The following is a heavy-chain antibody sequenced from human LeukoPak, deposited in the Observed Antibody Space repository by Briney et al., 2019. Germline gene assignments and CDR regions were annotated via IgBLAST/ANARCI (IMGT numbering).Heavy chain of an antibody. CDR3: ARLYSSGWYYFDY. Sequence: PSETLSLTCTVSGGTISSYYWSWILQPPGKGLEWIGYIYYSGSTNYNPSLKSRVTISVDTSKNQFSLKLSSVTAADTAVYYCARLYSSGWYYFDYWGQGTLVTVSS. J-gene: IGHJ4*02. D-gene: IGHD6-19*01. V-gene: IGHV4-59*08. CDR1: GGTISSYY. CDR2: IYYSGST.